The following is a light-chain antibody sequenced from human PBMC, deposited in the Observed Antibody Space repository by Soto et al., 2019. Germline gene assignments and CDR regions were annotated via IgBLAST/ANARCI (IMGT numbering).Light chain of an antibody. Sequence: EIVLTQSPATLSLSPGKRATLSCRASQSVSNSLTWYQQKPGQAPRLLIYDTSNRAGGIPARFSGSGSGTDFTLTISSLEPDDFAVYYCQQRSNWAFTFGGGTKVEIK. CDR2: DTS. CDR1: QSVSNS. J-gene: IGKJ4*01. V-gene: IGKV3-11*01. CDR3: QQRSNWAFT.